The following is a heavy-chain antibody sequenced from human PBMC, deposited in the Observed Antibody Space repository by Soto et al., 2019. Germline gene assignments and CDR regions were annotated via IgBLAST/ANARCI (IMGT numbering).Heavy chain of an antibody. CDR2: IRSKAFGGTA. Sequence: PGGSLRLSCTGSGFTFGDYGMNWVRQAPGKGLEWVGFIRSKAFGGTAEYGASVKDRFIISRDDSESIAYLQMNSLKSDDTAVYYCTRDGRGSKWNFASQALDLWCQGTLVTVSS. J-gene: IGHJ4*02. CDR3: TRDGRGSKWNFASQALDL. CDR1: GFTFGDYG. V-gene: IGHV3-49*04. D-gene: IGHD1-7*01.